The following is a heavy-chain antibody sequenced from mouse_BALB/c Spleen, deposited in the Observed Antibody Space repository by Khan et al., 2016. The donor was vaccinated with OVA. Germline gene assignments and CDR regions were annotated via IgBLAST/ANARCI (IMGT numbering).Heavy chain of an antibody. J-gene: IGHJ3*01. CDR3: ARRNYFGYTFAY. CDR1: GYTFTDYY. Sequence: QVQLQQSGAELARPGASVKLSCKASGYTFTDYYINWVKQRTGQGLEWIGEISPGSGDTYYNEKLKGKATLTADKSSTTAYMQLSSLTSEASAVYVCARRNYFGYTFAYWGQGTLVTVSA. CDR2: ISPGSGDT. V-gene: IGHV1-77*01. D-gene: IGHD1-2*01.